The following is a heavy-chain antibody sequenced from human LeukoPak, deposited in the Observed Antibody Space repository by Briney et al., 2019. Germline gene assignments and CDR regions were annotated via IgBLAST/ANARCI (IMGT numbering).Heavy chain of an antibody. CDR2: INHSGST. J-gene: IGHJ4*02. CDR1: GGSFSGYY. CDR3: AREGLGYCSGTSCYTSGIIDY. D-gene: IGHD2-2*02. V-gene: IGHV4-34*01. Sequence: PSETLSLTCAVYGGSFSGYYWSWIRQPPGKGLEWIGEINHSGSTNYNPSLKSRVTISVDTSKNQFSLKLSSVTAADTAVYYCAREGLGYCSGTSCYTSGIIDYWGQGTLVTVSP.